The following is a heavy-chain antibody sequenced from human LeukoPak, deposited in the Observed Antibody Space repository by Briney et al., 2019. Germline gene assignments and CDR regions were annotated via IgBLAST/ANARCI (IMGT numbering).Heavy chain of an antibody. Sequence: GASVKVSCKASGYTFTSYAMHWVRQAPGQGLEWMGWINAGNGNTKYSQKFQGRVTITRDTSASTAYMELSSLRSEDTAVYYCARDSSGSLDFDYWGQGTLVTVSS. V-gene: IGHV1-3*01. CDR3: ARDSSGSLDFDY. CDR1: GYTFTSYA. D-gene: IGHD6-19*01. CDR2: INAGNGNT. J-gene: IGHJ4*02.